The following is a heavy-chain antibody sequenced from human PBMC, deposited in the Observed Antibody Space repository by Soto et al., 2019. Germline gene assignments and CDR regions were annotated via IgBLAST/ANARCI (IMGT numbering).Heavy chain of an antibody. V-gene: IGHV3-48*03. CDR2: ISSSGSTI. D-gene: IGHD1-26*01. Sequence: GGSLRLSCAASGFTFSSYEMNWVRQAPGKGLEWVSYISSSGSTIYYADSVKGRFTISRDNAKNSLYLQMNSLRAEDTAVYYWGRGGELDAFDIWGQGTMVTVSS. CDR1: GFTFSSYE. J-gene: IGHJ3*02. CDR3: GRGGELDAFDI.